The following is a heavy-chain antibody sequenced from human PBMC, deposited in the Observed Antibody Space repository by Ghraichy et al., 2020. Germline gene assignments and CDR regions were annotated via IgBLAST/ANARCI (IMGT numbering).Heavy chain of an antibody. D-gene: IGHD1-7*01. CDR3: ARDLRNYGYHYHDMAV. Sequence: SQTLSLTCTVSGDSLISGNYFWTWIRQPAGKGLEWIGRIYNSGFTNYNPSLKSRVTISMDTSKSQFSLKMTSVTAADAAVHYCARDLRNYGYHYHDMAVWGKGTTVTVSS. J-gene: IGHJ6*03. CDR1: GDSLISGNYF. CDR2: IYNSGFT. V-gene: IGHV4-61*02.